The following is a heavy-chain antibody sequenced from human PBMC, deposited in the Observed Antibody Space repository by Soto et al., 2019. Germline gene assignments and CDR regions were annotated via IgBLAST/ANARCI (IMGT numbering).Heavy chain of an antibody. CDR3: ARGPDSSHWYFDL. D-gene: IGHD3-3*01. CDR1: GGSISSGGYY. J-gene: IGHJ2*01. V-gene: IGHV4-31*03. CDR2: IYYSGST. Sequence: QVQLQESGPGLVKPSQTLSLTCTVSGGSISSGGYYWSWIRQHPGKGLEWIGYIYYSGSTYYNPSLKSRVTISVDTSKNQCSLKLSSVTAANTAVYYCARGPDSSHWYFDLWGRGTLVTVSS.